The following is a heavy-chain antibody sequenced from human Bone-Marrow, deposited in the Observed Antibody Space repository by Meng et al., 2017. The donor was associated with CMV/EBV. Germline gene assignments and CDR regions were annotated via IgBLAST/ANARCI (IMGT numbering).Heavy chain of an antibody. V-gene: IGHV3-15*01. CDR2: IKSKTDGGTT. CDR1: GFTFSNAW. D-gene: IGHD1-1*01. CDR3: AKDSSWNGAIDY. Sequence: GESLKIPCAASGFTFSNAWMSWVRQAPGKGLEWVGRIKSKTDGGTTDYAAPVKGRFTISRDDSKNTLYLQMNSLRPEDTAVYHCAKDSSWNGAIDYWGQGTLVTVSS. J-gene: IGHJ4*02.